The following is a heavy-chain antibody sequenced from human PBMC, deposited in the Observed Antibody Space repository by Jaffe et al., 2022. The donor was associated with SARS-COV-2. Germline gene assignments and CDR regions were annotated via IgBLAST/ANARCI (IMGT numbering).Heavy chain of an antibody. CDR3: ARDPLRTRAVVTPAFDY. CDR2: INAGNGNT. CDR1: GYTFTSYA. D-gene: IGHD2-21*02. Sequence: QVQLVQSGAEVKKPGASVKVSCKASGYTFTSYAMHWVRQAPGQRLEWMGWINAGNGNTKYSQKFQGRVTITRDTSASTAYMELSSLRSEDTAVYYCARDPLRTRAVVTPAFDYWGQGTLVTVSS. V-gene: IGHV1-3*01. J-gene: IGHJ4*02.